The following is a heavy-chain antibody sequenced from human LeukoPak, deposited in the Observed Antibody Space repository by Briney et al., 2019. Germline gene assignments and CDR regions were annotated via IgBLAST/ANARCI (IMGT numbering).Heavy chain of an antibody. CDR2: ITSSSSYI. D-gene: IGHD1-26*01. Sequence: GGSLRLSCVASGFTFSSYSMNWVRQAPGKGLEWVSSITSSSSYIYYADSVKGRFTISRDNAKNSLYLQMNSLRAEDTAVYYCARDVLPYSGNYSATLGAGAFDIWGQGTMVTASS. CDR1: GFTFSSYS. CDR3: ARDVLPYSGNYSATLGAGAFDI. J-gene: IGHJ3*02. V-gene: IGHV3-21*01.